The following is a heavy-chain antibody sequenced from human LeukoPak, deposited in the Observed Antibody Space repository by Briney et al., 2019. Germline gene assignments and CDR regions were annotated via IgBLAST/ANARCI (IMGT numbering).Heavy chain of an antibody. CDR3: AKSSGQDY. CDR1: RGTFSSYT. D-gene: IGHD6-19*01. Sequence: GASVKVSCKASRGTFSSYTISWVRQAPGQGLEWLGRIIPILGIANYAQKFQGRVTITADKSTSTAYMELSSLRSEDTAVYYCAKSSGQDYWGQGTLVTVSS. V-gene: IGHV1-69*02. J-gene: IGHJ4*02. CDR2: IIPILGIA.